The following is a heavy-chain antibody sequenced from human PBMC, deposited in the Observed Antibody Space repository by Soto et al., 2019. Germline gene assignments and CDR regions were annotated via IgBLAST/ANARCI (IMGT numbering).Heavy chain of an antibody. CDR3: ARGLITGSHYSGGWYYFDS. D-gene: IGHD6-19*01. J-gene: IGHJ4*02. CDR1: GESFSGYI. V-gene: IGHV4-34*01. CDR2: INHSGSA. Sequence: QVQLQQSGAGLLKPSETLSLTCAVYGESFSGYIWTWIRQTPGKGLQWIGQINHSGSAYYTPSLKTRVTISGHTSNSQFSLELSSVTAADTAVYYCARGLITGSHYSGGWYYFDSWGQGTQVTVSS.